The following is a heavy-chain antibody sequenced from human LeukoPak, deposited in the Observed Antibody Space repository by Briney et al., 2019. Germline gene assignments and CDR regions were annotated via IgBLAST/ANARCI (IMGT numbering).Heavy chain of an antibody. Sequence: SETLSLTCTVSGGSISSSSYYWGWIRQPPGKGLEWIGYIYYSGTTNYNPSLKSRVTISIDTSKNQFSLNLSSVTAADTAVYYCARHPSAAAKLLFDYWGQGTLVTVSS. CDR2: IYYSGTT. V-gene: IGHV4-61*05. CDR1: GGSISSSSYY. J-gene: IGHJ4*02. CDR3: ARHPSAAAKLLFDY. D-gene: IGHD6-13*01.